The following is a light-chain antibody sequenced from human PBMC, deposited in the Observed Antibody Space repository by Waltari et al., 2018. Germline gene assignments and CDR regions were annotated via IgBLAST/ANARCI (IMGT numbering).Light chain of an antibody. CDR2: EGT. CDR1: SSHIGRYYL. V-gene: IGLV2-23*01. CDR3: CSYAHNNILI. Sequence: QSALTQPASVSGSPGQSIPISCTGTSSHIGRYYLAPWYQQHPGKAPKFIIYEGTKRPSGIPTRYSGSQSGNTASLTISGLQAEDEADYYCCSYAHNNILIFGGGTKLTVV. J-gene: IGLJ2*01.